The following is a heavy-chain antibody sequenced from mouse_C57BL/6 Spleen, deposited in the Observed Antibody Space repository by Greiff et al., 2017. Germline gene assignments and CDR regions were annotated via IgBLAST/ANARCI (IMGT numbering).Heavy chain of an antibody. CDR1: GYTFTSYW. J-gene: IGHJ2*01. D-gene: IGHD2-4*01. V-gene: IGHV1-59*01. CDR2: IDPSDSYT. CDR3: ARTSYDYDNY. Sequence: QVQLQQPGAELVRPGTSVKLSCKASGYTFTSYWMHWVKQRPGQGLEWIGVIDPSDSYTNYNQKFKGKATLPVDTSSSTAYMQLSSLTSEDSAVYYCARTSYDYDNYWGQGTTLTVSS.